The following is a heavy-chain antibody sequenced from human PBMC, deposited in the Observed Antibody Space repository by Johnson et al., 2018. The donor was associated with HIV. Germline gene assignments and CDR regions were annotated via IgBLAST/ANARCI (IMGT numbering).Heavy chain of an antibody. CDR1: GFSFGSYG. V-gene: IGHV3-30*02. CDR2: IRYDGTKK. J-gene: IGHJ3*02. D-gene: IGHD3-22*01. CDR3: AKADDLVDTSGYLSAFDI. Sequence: QVQLVESGGGVVQPGGSLRLSCAASGFSFGSYGMHWVRQAPGKGLEWVAFIRYDGTKKYYADSVKGRFTISRDNSNNMLYLQMDSLRAEDTAAYYCAKADDLVDTSGYLSAFDIWGQGTMVTVSS.